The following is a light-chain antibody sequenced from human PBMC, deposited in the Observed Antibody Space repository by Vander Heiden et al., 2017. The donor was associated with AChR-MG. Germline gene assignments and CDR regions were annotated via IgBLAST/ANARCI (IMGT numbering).Light chain of an antibody. CDR1: QTVGPY. Sequence: EIVLTQSPVILSLSPGEGATLSCRASQTVGPYLAWYQQKPGQAPRLIIYDASNRAAGVPARFSGSGSGTDFTLTISSLEPDDVAVYYCQQRSNWPPLTFGGRTKVEIK. J-gene: IGKJ4*01. CDR3: QQRSNWPPLT. CDR2: DAS. V-gene: IGKV3-11*01.